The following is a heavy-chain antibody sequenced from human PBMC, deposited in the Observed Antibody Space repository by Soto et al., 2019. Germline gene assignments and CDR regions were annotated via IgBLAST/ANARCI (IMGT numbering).Heavy chain of an antibody. V-gene: IGHV4-30-4*01. D-gene: IGHD1-26*01. Sequence: QVQLQESGPGLVKPSQTLSLTCTVSGGSISSGDYYWSWIRQPPGKGLEWIGYIYYSGSTYYNPSLKSRVXXSXDXXKNHFSLKQSSVTAADTAVYYCARGGGSYRNAIDYWGQGTLVTVSS. J-gene: IGHJ4*02. CDR3: ARGGGSYRNAIDY. CDR1: GGSISSGDYY. CDR2: IYYSGST.